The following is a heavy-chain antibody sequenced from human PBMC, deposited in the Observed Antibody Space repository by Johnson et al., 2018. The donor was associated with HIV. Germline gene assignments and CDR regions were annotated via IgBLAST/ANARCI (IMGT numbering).Heavy chain of an antibody. D-gene: IGHD5-18*01. CDR2: INWSGDST. Sequence: VQLVESGGGVVQPGRSLRLSCAASGFTFDDYGMSWVRQGPGKGLEWVTGINWSGDSTEYADSVKGRFTISRDNSKNTLYLQMNSLRVEDTAVYYCARGVTGYSYGTWGQGTMVTVSS. V-gene: IGHV3-20*04. CDR3: ARGVTGYSYGT. J-gene: IGHJ3*01. CDR1: GFTFDDYG.